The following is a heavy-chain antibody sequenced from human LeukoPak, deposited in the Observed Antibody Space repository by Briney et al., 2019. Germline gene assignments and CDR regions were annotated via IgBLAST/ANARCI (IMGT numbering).Heavy chain of an antibody. D-gene: IGHD2-21*02. CDR3: ARAYCGGDCYSVHFDY. V-gene: IGHV1-69*05. Sequence: SVKVSCKASGGTFSSYAISWLRQAPGQGLEWIGGIIPIFGTANYAQKFQGRVTITTDESTSTACMELSSLRSEDTAVYYCARAYCGGDCYSVHFDYWGQGTLVTVSS. CDR2: IIPIFGTA. J-gene: IGHJ4*02. CDR1: GGTFSSYA.